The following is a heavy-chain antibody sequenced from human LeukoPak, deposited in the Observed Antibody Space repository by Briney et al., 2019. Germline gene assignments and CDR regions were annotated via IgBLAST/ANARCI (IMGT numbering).Heavy chain of an antibody. CDR2: IYWNDAD. CDR3: AHLTTSGYYYDY. V-gene: IGHV2-5*01. D-gene: IGHD1-26*01. Sequence: SGPTLVNPTETLTLTCTCSGFSITSSGLAVGWIRQPPGKALEWLGHIYWNDADYYSTFLRSRLTITKDTSENQVVLTMTNMDPVDTATYYCAHLTTSGYYYDYWGQGTLVTVSS. J-gene: IGHJ4*02. CDR1: GFSITSSGLA.